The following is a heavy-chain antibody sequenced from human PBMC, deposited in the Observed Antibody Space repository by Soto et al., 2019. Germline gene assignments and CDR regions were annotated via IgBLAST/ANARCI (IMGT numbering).Heavy chain of an antibody. CDR1: GFIFSNYV. CDR3: AKRQRALLPFDY. D-gene: IGHD1-26*01. J-gene: IGHJ4*02. CDR2: ISDSGGTS. Sequence: EVQLVDSGGGLVQPGGSLRLSCAASGFIFSNYVMSWVRQAPGKGLEWVSSISDSGGTSYYADSVKGRFTISRDNSKNTLYLQMNSLRAEDTAIYSCAKRQRALLPFDYWGQGTLVTVSS. V-gene: IGHV3-23*04.